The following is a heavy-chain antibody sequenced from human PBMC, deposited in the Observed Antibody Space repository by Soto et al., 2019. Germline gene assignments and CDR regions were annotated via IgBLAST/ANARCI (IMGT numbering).Heavy chain of an antibody. J-gene: IGHJ4*02. V-gene: IGHV5-10-1*01. CDR1: GYSFTSYW. CDR3: AGHYMVRGVISHFDY. CDR2: IDPSDSYT. Sequence: EVQLVQSGAEVKKPGESLRISCKGSGYSFTSYWISWVRQMPGKGLEWMGRIDPSDSYTNYSPSFQGHVTVSADKSISTAYRQRSRLKASDTAMYYCAGHYMVRGVISHFDYWGQGPLVTVSS. D-gene: IGHD3-10*01.